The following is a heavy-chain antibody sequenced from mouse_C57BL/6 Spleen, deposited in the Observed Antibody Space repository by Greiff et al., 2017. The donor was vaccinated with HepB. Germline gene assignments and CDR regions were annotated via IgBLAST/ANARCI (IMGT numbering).Heavy chain of an antibody. CDR3: AREANWNWFAY. V-gene: IGHV1-26*01. CDR1: GYTFTDYY. Sequence: EVQLQQSGPELVKPGASVKISCKASGYTFTDYYMNWVKQSHGKSLEWIGDINPNNGGTSYNQKFKGKATLTVDKSSSTAYMELRSLTSEDSAVYYCAREANWNWFAYWGQGTLVTL. CDR2: INPNNGGT. D-gene: IGHD4-1*01. J-gene: IGHJ3*01.